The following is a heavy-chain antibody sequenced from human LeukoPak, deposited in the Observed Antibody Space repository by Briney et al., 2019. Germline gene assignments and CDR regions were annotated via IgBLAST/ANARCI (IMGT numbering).Heavy chain of an antibody. V-gene: IGHV4-34*01. CDR2: INHSGST. J-gene: IGHJ6*03. D-gene: IGHD3-3*01. Sequence: PSETLSLTCAVYGGSFSGYYWSWIRQPPGKGLEWIGEINHSGSTNYNPSLKSRVTISVDTSKNQFSLKLSSVTAADTAVYYCARGRLRFLEWKIGGLYYMDVWGKGTTVTISS. CDR3: ARGRLRFLEWKIGGLYYMDV. CDR1: GGSFSGYY.